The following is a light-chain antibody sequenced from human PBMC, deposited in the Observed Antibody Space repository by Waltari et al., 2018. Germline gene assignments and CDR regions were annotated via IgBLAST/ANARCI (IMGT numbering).Light chain of an antibody. CDR2: EVT. CDR3: CSYSGDLSFGVV. Sequence: QSALTQPASASGSPGQSITISCTGTSNDVGNYDLLPWSQQRPGKPPKLIIYEVTKRPSGFSNRFSGSKSGNTASLTISGLHTEDEGDYYCCSYSGDLSFGVVFGGGTKLTVL. V-gene: IGLV2-23*02. CDR1: SNDVGNYDL. J-gene: IGLJ2*01.